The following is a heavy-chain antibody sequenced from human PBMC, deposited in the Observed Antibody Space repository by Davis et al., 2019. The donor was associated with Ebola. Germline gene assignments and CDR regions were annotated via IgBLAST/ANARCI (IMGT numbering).Heavy chain of an antibody. V-gene: IGHV1-46*01. J-gene: IGHJ6*04. CDR3: ARDRVTTMVRGVYYYGMDV. CDR1: GYTFTSYY. D-gene: IGHD3-10*01. CDR2: INPSGGST. Sequence: ASVKVSCKASGYTFTSYYMHWVRQAPGQGLEWMGIINPSGGSTSYAQKFQGRVTMTRDTSTSTVYMELSSLRSEDTAVYYCARDRVTTMVRGVYYYGMDVWGKGTTVAVSS.